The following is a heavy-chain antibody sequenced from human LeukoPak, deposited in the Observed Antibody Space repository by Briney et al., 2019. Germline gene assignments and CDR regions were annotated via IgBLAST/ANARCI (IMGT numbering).Heavy chain of an antibody. CDR1: GFTFSSYG. J-gene: IGHJ6*03. CDR3: AKDQEGATRGNYMDV. Sequence: PGGSLRLSCAASGFTFSSYGMHWVRQAPGKGLEWVAFIRYDGSNKYYADSVRGRFTISRENSKNTLYLQMNSLRAEDTAVYYCAKDQEGATRGNYMDVWGKGTTITISS. CDR2: IRYDGSNK. D-gene: IGHD1-26*01. V-gene: IGHV3-30*02.